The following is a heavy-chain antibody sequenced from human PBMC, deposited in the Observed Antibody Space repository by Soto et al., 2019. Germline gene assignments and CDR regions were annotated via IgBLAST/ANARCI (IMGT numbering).Heavy chain of an antibody. D-gene: IGHD3-10*01. J-gene: IGHJ6*02. Sequence: ASVKVSCKASGYTFTSYGISWVRQAPGQGLEWMGWISAYNGNTNYALKLQGRVTMTTDTSTSTAYMELRSLRSDDTAVYYCARNGGRGYGSGSYYPRLFYGMDVWGQGTTVTVSS. V-gene: IGHV1-18*04. CDR1: GYTFTSYG. CDR3: ARNGGRGYGSGSYYPRLFYGMDV. CDR2: ISAYNGNT.